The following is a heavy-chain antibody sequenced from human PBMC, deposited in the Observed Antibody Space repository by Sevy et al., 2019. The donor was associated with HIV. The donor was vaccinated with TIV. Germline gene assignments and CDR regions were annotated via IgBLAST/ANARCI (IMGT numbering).Heavy chain of an antibody. J-gene: IGHJ4*01. CDR3: ARDGGYSIKWYPLY. D-gene: IGHD1-26*01. CDR1: GFAFSTHD. CDR2: ISYEGTGT. Sequence: GGSLRLSCAASGFAFSTHDMHWVRQAPGKGLEWVAVISYEGTGTFYAASVEGRFTISRDNSKNMLSLQINSLRPEDTAVYYCARDGGYSIKWYPLYWGHGTLVTVSS. V-gene: IGHV3-30-3*01.